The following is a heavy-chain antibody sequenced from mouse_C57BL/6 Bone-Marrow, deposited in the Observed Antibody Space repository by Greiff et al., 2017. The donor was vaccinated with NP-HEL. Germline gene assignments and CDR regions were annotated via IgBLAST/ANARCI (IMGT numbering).Heavy chain of an antibody. J-gene: IGHJ3*01. CDR1: GFTFSSYA. D-gene: IGHD4-1*01. CDR2: ISDGGSYT. CDR3: ARENFTGTWAY. V-gene: IGHV5-4*01. Sequence: EVKLMESGGGLVKPGGSLKLSCAASGFTFSSYAMSWVRQTPEKRLEWVATISDGGSYTYYPDNVKGRFTISRDNAKNNLYLQMSHLKSEDTAMYYCARENFTGTWAYWGQGTLVTVSA.